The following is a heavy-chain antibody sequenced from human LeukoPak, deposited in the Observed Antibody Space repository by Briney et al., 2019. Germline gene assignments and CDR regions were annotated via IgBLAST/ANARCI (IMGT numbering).Heavy chain of an antibody. Sequence: PGGSLRLSCAASGFTFSSYEMSWVRQAPGKGLEWVSYISSSGSTIYYADSVKGRFTISRDNAKNSLYLQMNSLRAEDTAVYYCARGRAPLRYFDWLWWGQGTLVTVSS. CDR3: ARGRAPLRYFDWLW. CDR2: ISSSGSTI. V-gene: IGHV3-48*03. D-gene: IGHD3-9*01. J-gene: IGHJ4*02. CDR1: GFTFSSYE.